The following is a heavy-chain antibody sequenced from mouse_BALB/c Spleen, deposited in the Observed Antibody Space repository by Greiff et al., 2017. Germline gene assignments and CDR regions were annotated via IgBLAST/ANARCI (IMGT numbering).Heavy chain of an antibody. CDR2: ISYSGST. CDR3: ASLSSPYAMEY. D-gene: IGHD1-1*01. CDR1: GYSITSEYA. Sequence: EVQLVESGPGLVKPSQSLSLTCTVTGYSITSEYAWNWIRQFPGNKLEWMGYISYSGSTSYNPSLKSRISITRDTSKNQFFLQLNSVTTEDTATYYCASLSSPYAMEYWGQGNSVTVSS. J-gene: IGHJ4*01. V-gene: IGHV3-2*02.